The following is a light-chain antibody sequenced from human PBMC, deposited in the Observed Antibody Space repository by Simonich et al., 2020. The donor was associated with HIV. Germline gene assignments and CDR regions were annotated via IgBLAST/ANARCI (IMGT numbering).Light chain of an antibody. V-gene: IGKV4-1*01. CDR1: QSVLYSPNNKNY. Sequence: DIVMTQSPDSLAVSLGERATINCKSSQSVLYSPNNKNYLAWYQQQPGQPTKLLIYWASAREVGVPDRFSGSGSGTDFTLTISSLQTEDVALYYCQQYYSTPYTFGQGTKVEIK. CDR2: WAS. CDR3: QQYYSTPYT. J-gene: IGKJ2*01.